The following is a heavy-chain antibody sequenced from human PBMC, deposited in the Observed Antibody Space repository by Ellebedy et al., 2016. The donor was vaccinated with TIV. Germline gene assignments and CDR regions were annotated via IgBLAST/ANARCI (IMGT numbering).Heavy chain of an antibody. CDR2: ISGSLSRT. D-gene: IGHD2-2*01. V-gene: IGHV3-23*01. J-gene: IGHJ4*02. CDR3: AKGSLAWDTVVLPAHLYLDY. Sequence: PGGSLRLSCAPSGFTSNTFVMSGVRRAPPNRLEWVSDISGSLSRTYYAESVKGRLTISRDNSKNTLYLQMTSLRVEDTAVYYCAKGSLAWDTVVLPAHLYLDYWGQGNLVTVSS. CDR1: GFTSNTFV.